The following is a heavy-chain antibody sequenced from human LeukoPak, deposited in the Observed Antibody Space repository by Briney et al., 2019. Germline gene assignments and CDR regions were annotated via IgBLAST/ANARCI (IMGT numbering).Heavy chain of an antibody. CDR1: GYTFTGYY. J-gene: IGHJ5*02. CDR3: ARGVTGRYCSTTSCHWRGWFDP. CDR2: INPNSGGT. V-gene: IGHV1-2*02. Sequence: GASVKVSCKASGYTFTGYYMHWVRQAPGQGLEWMGWINPNSGGTNYAQKFQGRVTMTRDTSISTAYMELSSLRSEDTAVYYCARGVTGRYCSTTSCHWRGWFDPWGQGTLVTVSS. D-gene: IGHD2-2*01.